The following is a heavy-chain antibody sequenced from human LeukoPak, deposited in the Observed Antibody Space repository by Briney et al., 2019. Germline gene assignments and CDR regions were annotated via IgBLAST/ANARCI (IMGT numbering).Heavy chain of an antibody. Sequence: GGSLRLSCAASGFTFSSYAMSWVRQAPGKGLEWVSAISGSGGSTYYADSVKGRFTISRDNSKNTLYLQMNSLRAGDTAVYYCAKDLGMGYFDWRLYYYYYYGMDVWGQGTTVTVSS. J-gene: IGHJ6*02. D-gene: IGHD3-9*01. V-gene: IGHV3-23*01. CDR3: AKDLGMGYFDWRLYYYYYYGMDV. CDR2: ISGSGGST. CDR1: GFTFSSYA.